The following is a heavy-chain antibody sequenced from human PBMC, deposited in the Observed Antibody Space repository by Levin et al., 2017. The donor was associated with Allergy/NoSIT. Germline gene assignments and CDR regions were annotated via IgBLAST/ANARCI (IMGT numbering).Heavy chain of an antibody. CDR1: GFTFSDYY. CDR2: ISSSGSHT. Sequence: GGSLRLSCAASGFTFSDYYMSWIRQAPGKGLEWVSYISSSGSHTNYADSVKGRFTISRDNAKNSLYLQMNSLRAEDTAVYYCARDYYGSGSYGWFDPWGQGTLVTVSS. D-gene: IGHD3-10*01. V-gene: IGHV3-11*05. J-gene: IGHJ5*02. CDR3: ARDYYGSGSYGWFDP.